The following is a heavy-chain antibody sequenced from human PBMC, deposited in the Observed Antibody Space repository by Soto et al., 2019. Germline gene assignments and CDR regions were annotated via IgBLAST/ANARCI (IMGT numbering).Heavy chain of an antibody. CDR2: IYHSENA. V-gene: IGHV4-4*02. D-gene: IGHD2-8*01. J-gene: IGHJ4*02. CDR1: GASITSSIW. CDR3: ARHPFYENRYFYAIGFDN. Sequence: SETLSLTCDVSGASITSSIWWIWVRQPPGKGLEWIGEIYHSENANYNPSLRSRVTISIDKSKNQLSLRLTSVTAADTAVYYCARHPFYENRYFYAIGFDNWGQGTLVTVSS.